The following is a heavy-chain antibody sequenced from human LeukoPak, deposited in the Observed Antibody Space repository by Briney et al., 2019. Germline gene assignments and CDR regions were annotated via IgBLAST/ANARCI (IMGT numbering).Heavy chain of an antibody. Sequence: GESLRLSCSASGXAVNSRYMAWVRQAPGKGVEWLSIMYKSGSTEYADSVKGRFTISRDSSRNTLHLQMTSLRGEDTAVYYCARGDRGSYYGSGDEYFDVWGQGTRVTVAS. CDR3: ARGDRGSYYGSGDEYFDV. V-gene: IGHV3-53*01. CDR1: GXAVNSRY. J-gene: IGHJ4*02. D-gene: IGHD3-10*01. CDR2: MYKSGST.